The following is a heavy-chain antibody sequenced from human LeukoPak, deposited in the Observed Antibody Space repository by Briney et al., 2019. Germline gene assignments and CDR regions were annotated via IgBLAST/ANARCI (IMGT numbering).Heavy chain of an antibody. V-gene: IGHV3-7*01. D-gene: IGHD6-19*01. J-gene: IGHJ4*02. CDR2: IKYDASEK. CDR1: GFTFSTFW. CDR3: ARGASVSQ. Sequence: PGGSLRLSCKASGFTFSTFWMSWVRQAPGKGLEWVANIKYDASEKYYVDSVKGRFIVSRDNTENSLYLQTNSLRDEDTAVYYCARGASVSQWGQGTLVTVSS.